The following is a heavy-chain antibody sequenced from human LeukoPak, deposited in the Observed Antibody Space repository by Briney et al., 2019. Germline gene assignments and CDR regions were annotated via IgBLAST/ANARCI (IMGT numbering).Heavy chain of an antibody. CDR3: TTLWLGPEY. Sequence: RAGGSLRLSCAVSGFSFSNAWMNWVRQAPGKGLECVGRIKSVSDGETTDYAAPVKGRFTISRDDSRNTLYLQMHSLRTEDTAVYYCTTLWLGPEYWGQGTLVTVSS. J-gene: IGHJ4*02. CDR1: GFSFSNAW. CDR2: IKSVSDGETT. D-gene: IGHD3-10*01. V-gene: IGHV3-15*01.